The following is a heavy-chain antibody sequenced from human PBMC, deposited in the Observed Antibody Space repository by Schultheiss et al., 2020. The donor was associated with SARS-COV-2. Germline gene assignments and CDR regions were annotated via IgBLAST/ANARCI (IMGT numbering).Heavy chain of an antibody. Sequence: SETLSLTCAVYGRSFSGYYWSWIRQPPGKGLEWIGYIYYSGSTNYNPSLKSRVTISVDTSKNQFSLKLSSVTAADTAVYYCASVDGYNVDYWGQGTLVTVSS. CDR1: GRSFSGYY. CDR3: ASVDGYNVDY. CDR2: IYYSGST. J-gene: IGHJ4*02. D-gene: IGHD5-24*01. V-gene: IGHV4-59*01.